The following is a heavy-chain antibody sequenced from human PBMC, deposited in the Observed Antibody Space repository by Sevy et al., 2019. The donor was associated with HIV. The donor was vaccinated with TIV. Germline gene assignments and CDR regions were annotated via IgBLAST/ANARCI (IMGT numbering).Heavy chain of an antibody. D-gene: IGHD3-22*01. CDR3: ASLSGYYYDSSRYYNTDAFDI. CDR2: INPNSGGT. J-gene: IGHJ3*02. V-gene: IGHV1-2*02. Sequence: ASVKVSCKASGYTFTDYFMHWVRQAPGQGLEWMGWINPNSGGTNYAQRFRGRVIMTRDTSISTDYMELSRLRSDDTAVYYCASLSGYYYDSSRYYNTDAFDIWGQGTMVTVSS. CDR1: GYTFTDYF.